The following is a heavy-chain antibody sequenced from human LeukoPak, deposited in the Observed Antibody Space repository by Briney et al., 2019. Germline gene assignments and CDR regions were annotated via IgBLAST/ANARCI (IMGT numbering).Heavy chain of an antibody. CDR2: IRYDGSNK. D-gene: IGHD2-8*01. CDR1: GFTFSSYG. CDR3: ARSRLMVYAILDY. J-gene: IGHJ4*02. Sequence: GRSLRLSCAASGFTFSSYGMHWVRQAPGKGLEWVAVIRYDGSNKYYADSVKGRFTISRDNSKNTLYLQMNSLRAEDTAVYYCARSRLMVYAILDYWGQGTLVTVSS. V-gene: IGHV3-33*01.